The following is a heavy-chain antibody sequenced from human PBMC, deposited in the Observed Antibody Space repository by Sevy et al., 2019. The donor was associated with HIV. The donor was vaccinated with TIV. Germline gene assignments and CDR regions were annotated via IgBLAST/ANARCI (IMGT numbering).Heavy chain of an antibody. CDR3: ARDRCSGSSCYSLPYDS. J-gene: IGHJ4*02. Sequence: GGPLRLSCTASGFPFSSYAMHWVRQAPGKGLEWVALLSYDGNNNYYADSVKGRFTFSRDNSKNTLYLQMSSLRAEDTAVYYCARDRCSGSSCYSLPYDSWGQGTLVTVSS. V-gene: IGHV3-30-3*01. CDR2: LSYDGNNN. D-gene: IGHD2-15*01. CDR1: GFPFSSYA.